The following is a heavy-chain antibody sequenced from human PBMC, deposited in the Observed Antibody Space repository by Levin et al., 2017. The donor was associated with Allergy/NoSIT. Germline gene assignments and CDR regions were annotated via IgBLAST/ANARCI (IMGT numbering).Heavy chain of an antibody. CDR2: ISTSSSTI. V-gene: IGHV3-48*02. J-gene: IGHJ6*03. CDR1: GFTFNRYS. D-gene: IGHD4-11*01. Sequence: PGGSLRLSCAASGFTFNRYSMNWVRQAPGQGLEWVSYISTSSSTIYYADSVKGRFTISRDNAKNSLYLQMNSLRDEDTAVYYCARATTDGPYYYYMDVWGKGTTVTVS. CDR3: ARATTDGPYYYYMDV.